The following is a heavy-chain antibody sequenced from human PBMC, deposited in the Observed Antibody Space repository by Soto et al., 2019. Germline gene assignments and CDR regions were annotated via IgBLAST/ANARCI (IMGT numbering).Heavy chain of an antibody. CDR2: IYYSGST. Sequence: QVQLQESGPGLVKPSETLSLTCTVSGGSVSSGSYYWSWIRQPPGKGLEWIGYIYYSGSTNYNPSLKSRVTISVDTSKNQFSLKLSSVTAADTAVYYCARVWARFWSGYYGYYFDYWGQGTLVTVSS. CDR3: ARVWARFWSGYYGYYFDY. CDR1: GGSVSSGSYY. V-gene: IGHV4-61*01. D-gene: IGHD3-3*01. J-gene: IGHJ4*02.